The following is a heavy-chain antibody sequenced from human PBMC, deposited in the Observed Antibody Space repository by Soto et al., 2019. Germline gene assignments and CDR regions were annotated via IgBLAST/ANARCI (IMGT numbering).Heavy chain of an antibody. CDR1: GYTFSSYA. J-gene: IGHJ4*02. Sequence: QVPLVQSGAEVKKSGASVKVSCKASGYTFSSYAIVWVRQAPGQGLEWMGWTYSGNTNYAQKVQGRVTMTTDTSTSTAYMELRSLRSEDTAVYYCARDGSIGAADYWGQGTLVTVSS. CDR3: ARDGSIGAADY. D-gene: IGHD6-25*01. V-gene: IGHV1-18*01. CDR2: TYSGNT.